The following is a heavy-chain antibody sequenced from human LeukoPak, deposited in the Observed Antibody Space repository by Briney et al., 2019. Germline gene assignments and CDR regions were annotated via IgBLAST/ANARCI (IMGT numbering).Heavy chain of an antibody. CDR1: EFTFSKYW. V-gene: IGHV3-7*01. J-gene: IGHJ6*03. D-gene: IGHD4-17*01. CDR3: AGCSTVTTYYYSYYMDI. Sequence: GGSLRLSCAASEFTFSKYWMSWVRLAPGKGMEWVANIKQDGSGTYYVDSVKGRFTISRDNAKNSLYLQMNSLRAEDTAVYYCAGCSTVTTYYYSYYMDIWGKGTTVTVSS. CDR2: IKQDGSGT.